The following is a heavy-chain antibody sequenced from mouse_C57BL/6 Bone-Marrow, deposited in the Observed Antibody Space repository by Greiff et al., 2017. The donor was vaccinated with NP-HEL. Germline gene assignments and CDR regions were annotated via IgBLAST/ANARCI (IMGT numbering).Heavy chain of an antibody. CDR3: ARWGDYECYWYFDV. V-gene: IGHV14-3*01. CDR2: IDPANGNT. Sequence: EVKLMESVAELVRPGASVKLSCTASGFNIKNTYMHWVKQRPEQGLEWIGRIDPANGNTKYVPKFQGKATITADTSSNTAYLQLSSLTSEYTAIYYCARWGDYECYWYFDVWGTGTTVTVSS. CDR1: GFNIKNTY. J-gene: IGHJ1*03. D-gene: IGHD2-4*01.